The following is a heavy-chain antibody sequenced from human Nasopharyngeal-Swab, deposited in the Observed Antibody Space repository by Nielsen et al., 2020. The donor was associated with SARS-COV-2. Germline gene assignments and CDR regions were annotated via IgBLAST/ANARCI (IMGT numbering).Heavy chain of an antibody. Sequence: GESLKISCAASGLGFSNYELNWVRQAPGKGLEWISYISTTTATIYYADSVKVRFTISRDNAKNSLSLTMNSLRAGATAVYYCAREVPYSGHDDAFDIWGQGPLVPVSS. J-gene: IGHJ3*02. CDR2: ISTTTATI. CDR3: AREVPYSGHDDAFDI. V-gene: IGHV3-48*03. D-gene: IGHD5-12*01. CDR1: GLGFSNYE.